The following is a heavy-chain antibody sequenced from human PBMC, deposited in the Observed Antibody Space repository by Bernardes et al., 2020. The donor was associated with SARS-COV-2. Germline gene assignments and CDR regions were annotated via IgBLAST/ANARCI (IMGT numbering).Heavy chain of an antibody. CDR2: MNMDGSTK. CDR1: GFAFSSHW. V-gene: IGHV3-74*01. D-gene: IGHD3-3*02. J-gene: IGHJ4*02. Sequence: GGSLRLSCAASGFAFSSHWMHWVRQDAGNGLVWLSRMNMDGSTKDYAASVKGRFTISRDNAKNTLYLQMNNLRLDDRAVYYCVRGSPPGISGGPWTSEYWGQGTLVTVSS. CDR3: VRGSPPGISGGPWTSEY.